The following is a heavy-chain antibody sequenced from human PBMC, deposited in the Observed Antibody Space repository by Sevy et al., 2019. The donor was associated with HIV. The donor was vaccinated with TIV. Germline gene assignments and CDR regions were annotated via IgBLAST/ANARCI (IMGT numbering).Heavy chain of an antibody. CDR3: AKVVVPADIDPFYYYAYGMDV. CDR1: GFTVSTNY. D-gene: IGHD2-2*01. Sequence: GGSLRLSCAASGFTVSTNYMAWVRQAPGKGLEWISFLFYAGDTYYADSVKGRFTISRDNSRNTLFLQMNSLRAEDTAVYYCAKVVVPADIDPFYYYAYGMDVWGQGTTVTVSS. V-gene: IGHV3-53*01. J-gene: IGHJ6*02. CDR2: LFYAGDT.